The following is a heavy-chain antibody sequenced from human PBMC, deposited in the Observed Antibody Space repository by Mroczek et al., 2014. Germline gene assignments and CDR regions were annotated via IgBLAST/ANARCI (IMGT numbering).Heavy chain of an antibody. Sequence: EGKASGAVSEDFLQGIWIHLHQLPHALDATGPGQGFEWMGVLYRGGESTLYAGNFRGRVIMTSDTSTSTAHMELSSLTPEDTAVYYCAREVPGGYDFDLWAQGTLVTVSS. V-gene: IGHV1-46*03. CDR1: IHLHQLP. D-gene: IGHD2-15*01. CDR3: AREVPGGYDFDL. CDR2: LYRGGEST. J-gene: IGHJ4*02.